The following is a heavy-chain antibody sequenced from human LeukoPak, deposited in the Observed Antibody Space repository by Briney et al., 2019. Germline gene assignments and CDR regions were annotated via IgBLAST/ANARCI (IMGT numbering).Heavy chain of an antibody. V-gene: IGHV4-4*07. J-gene: IGHJ5*02. D-gene: IGHD3-10*01. CDR2: IYTSGST. Sequence: SETLSLTCTVSGGSISSYYWSWLRQPAGKGLEWIGRIYTSGSTNYNPSLKSRVTMSVDTSKNQFSLKLSSVTAADTAVYYCARDHLWFGSGTGSDWFDPWGQGTLVTVSS. CDR1: GGSISSYY. CDR3: ARDHLWFGSGTGSDWFDP.